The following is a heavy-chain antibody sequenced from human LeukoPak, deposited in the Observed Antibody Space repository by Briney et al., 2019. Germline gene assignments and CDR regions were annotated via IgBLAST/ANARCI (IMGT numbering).Heavy chain of an antibody. D-gene: IGHD6-19*01. Sequence: GGSLRPSCAASGFTFSSYGMHWVRQAPGKGLEWVAVISYDGSNKYYADSVKGRFTISRDNSKNTLYLQMNSLRAEDTAVYYCAKGHKGQWLELDYWGQGTLVTVSS. CDR1: GFTFSSYG. CDR3: AKGHKGQWLELDY. CDR2: ISYDGSNK. V-gene: IGHV3-30*18. J-gene: IGHJ4*02.